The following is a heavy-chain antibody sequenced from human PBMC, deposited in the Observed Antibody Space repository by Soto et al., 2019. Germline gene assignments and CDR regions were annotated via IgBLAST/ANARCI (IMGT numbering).Heavy chain of an antibody. Sequence: QVHLVQSGAEVKKPGASVKVSCKAAGYTFTSYGISWVRQAPGQGLEWMGWISVYNGNTRYVQNLQGRVIMTTDTSTSTAYMELRSLRSDDTAVYYCAREDYSSLSSLYGMDVWGQGTTVTVSS. V-gene: IGHV1-18*01. D-gene: IGHD4-4*01. CDR2: ISVYNGNT. CDR1: GYTFTSYG. J-gene: IGHJ6*02. CDR3: AREDYSSLSSLYGMDV.